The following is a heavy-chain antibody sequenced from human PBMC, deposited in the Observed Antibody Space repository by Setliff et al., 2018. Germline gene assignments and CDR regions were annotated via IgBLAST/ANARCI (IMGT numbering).Heavy chain of an antibody. V-gene: IGHV3-66*02. CDR3: AREATWGGYSYGYIDY. D-gene: IGHD5-18*01. J-gene: IGHJ4*02. Sequence: GGSLRLSCAASGFTVSSNYMSWVRQAPGKGLEWVSIIYSGGSTYYADSVKGRFTISRDNSKNTLYLQMNSLRAEDTAMYYCAREATWGGYSYGYIDYWGLGTLVTVSS. CDR2: IYSGGST. CDR1: GFTVSSNY.